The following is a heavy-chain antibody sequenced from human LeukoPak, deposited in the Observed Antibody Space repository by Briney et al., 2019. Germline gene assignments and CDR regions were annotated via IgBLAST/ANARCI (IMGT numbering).Heavy chain of an antibody. Sequence: PGRSLRLSCAASGFTFSMYAMHWVRQAPGKGLEWVAVISYDGRNTYYADSVKGRLTISRDNSKSTLDLQMNSLRTDDTAVYYCARAMCSSTVCYHGGWGYGSGSYTRREGYFDYWGQGTLVTVSS. J-gene: IGHJ4*02. CDR3: ARAMCSSTVCYHGGWGYGSGSYTRREGYFDY. CDR1: GFTFSMYA. V-gene: IGHV3-30*04. D-gene: IGHD3-10*01. CDR2: ISYDGRNT.